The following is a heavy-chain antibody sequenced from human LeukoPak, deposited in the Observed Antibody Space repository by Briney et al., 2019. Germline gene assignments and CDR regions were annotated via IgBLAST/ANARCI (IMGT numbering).Heavy chain of an antibody. CDR1: GGSFSGYY. CDR2: INHSGST. Sequence: SETLSLTCAVYGGSFSGYYWSWIRQPPGKGLEWIGEINHSGSTNYNPSLMSRVTISVDTSKNQFSLKLSSVTAADTAVYYCARGSRAVADNLDYWGQGTLVTVSS. D-gene: IGHD6-19*01. CDR3: ARGSRAVADNLDY. J-gene: IGHJ4*02. V-gene: IGHV4-34*01.